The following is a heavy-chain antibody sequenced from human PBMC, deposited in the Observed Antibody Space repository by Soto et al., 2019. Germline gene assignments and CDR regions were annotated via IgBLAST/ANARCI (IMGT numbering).Heavy chain of an antibody. J-gene: IGHJ4*02. CDR1: GGSFSGYY. V-gene: IGHV4-34*01. CDR3: ARVSGGGSCNFDY. D-gene: IGHD2-15*01. Sequence: ATLSLTCAVYGGSFSGYYWSWIRQPPGKGLEWIGEINHSGSTNYNPSLKSRVTISVDTSKNQFSLKLSSVTAADTAVYYCARVSGGGSCNFDYWGQGTLVTVSS. CDR2: INHSGST.